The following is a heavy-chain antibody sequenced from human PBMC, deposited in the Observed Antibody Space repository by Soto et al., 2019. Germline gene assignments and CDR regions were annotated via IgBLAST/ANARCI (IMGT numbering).Heavy chain of an antibody. V-gene: IGHV3-30*18. D-gene: IGHD5-12*01. J-gene: IGHJ3*02. CDR2: ISYDGSNK. CDR1: GFTFSSYG. CDR3: AKGRGSSRGAFDI. Sequence: GGSLSLSCAASGFTFSSYGMHWVRQAPGKGLEWVAVISYDGSNKYYADSVKGRFTISRDNSKNTLYLQMNSLRAEDTAVYYCAKGRGSSRGAFDIWGQGTMVTVSS.